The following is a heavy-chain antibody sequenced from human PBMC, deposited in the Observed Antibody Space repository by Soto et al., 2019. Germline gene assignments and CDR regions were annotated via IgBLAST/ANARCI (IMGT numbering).Heavy chain of an antibody. CDR3: ARHLGGNHYYYGMDV. Sequence: QVQLVQSGAEVKKPGSSVKVSCKASGGTFSSYAISWVRQAPGQGLEWMGGIIPIFGTADYAQKFQGRVTITADDFTSTAYMELSSLRSEDTVVYYCARHLGGNHYYYGMDVWGQGTTVTVSS. J-gene: IGHJ6*02. V-gene: IGHV1-69*12. CDR1: GGTFSSYA. D-gene: IGHD3-16*01. CDR2: IIPIFGTA.